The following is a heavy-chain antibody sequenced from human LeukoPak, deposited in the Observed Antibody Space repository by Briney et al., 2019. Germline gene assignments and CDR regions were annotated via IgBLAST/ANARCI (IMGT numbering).Heavy chain of an antibody. CDR1: GFTFGDYA. D-gene: IGHD1/OR15-1a*01. CDR2: IVSFSSPV. CDR3: ARFLNNYTYADY. J-gene: IGHJ4*02. Sequence: GGSLRLSCAASGFTFGDYAMIWVRQTPGKGLEWLSYIVSFSSPVYYADSVKGRFTISRDNAKNSLYLQMNSLRAEDTAMYYCARFLNNYTYADYWGQGTLVTVS. V-gene: IGHV3-48*04.